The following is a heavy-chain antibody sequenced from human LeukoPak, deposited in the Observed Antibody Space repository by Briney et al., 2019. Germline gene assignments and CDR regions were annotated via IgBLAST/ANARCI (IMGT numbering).Heavy chain of an antibody. V-gene: IGHV1-18*01. CDR2: ISAYNGNT. D-gene: IGHD2-15*01. J-gene: IGHJ5*02. CDR1: GYTFTSYG. CDR3: ARGHLFCGGSCWNWFDP. Sequence: ASVKVSCKASGYTFTSYGISWVRQAPGQGLEWMGWISAYNGNTNYAQKLQGRVTMTTDTSTSTAYMELRSLRSDDTAVYYCARGHLFCGGSCWNWFDPWGQGTLVTVSS.